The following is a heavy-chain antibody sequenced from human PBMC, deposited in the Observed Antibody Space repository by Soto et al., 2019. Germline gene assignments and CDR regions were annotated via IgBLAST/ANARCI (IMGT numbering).Heavy chain of an antibody. D-gene: IGHD2-8*01. V-gene: IGHV3-9*01. Sequence: EVQLVESGGGLVQPGRSLRLSCAASGFTFDDYAMHWVRQPPGKGLEWVSGISWDSGSVGYADSVKGRFTISRDNAKNSLYLQMNSLRADDTALYYFAKGPKGYGTNGVCPPNRSYFDYWGQGTLVTVSS. J-gene: IGHJ4*02. CDR1: GFTFDDYA. CDR2: ISWDSGSV. CDR3: AKGPKGYGTNGVCPPNRSYFDY.